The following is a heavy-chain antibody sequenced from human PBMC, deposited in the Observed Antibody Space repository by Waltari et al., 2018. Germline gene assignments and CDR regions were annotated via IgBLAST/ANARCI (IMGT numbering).Heavy chain of an antibody. CDR3: ARRTEYCSTPTCYVDY. V-gene: IGHV5-51*01. CDR1: GYSFTNYW. J-gene: IGHJ4*02. Sequence: EVQLVQSGAEVRKPGESLKISCQGSGYSFTNYWIGWIRQMPGKGLEWMGIIYPGDSDTRYSPSFQGQVTISADKSISTAYLQWSSLKASDTAMYYCARRTEYCSTPTCYVDYWGQGTLVTVSS. D-gene: IGHD2-2*01. CDR2: IYPGDSDT.